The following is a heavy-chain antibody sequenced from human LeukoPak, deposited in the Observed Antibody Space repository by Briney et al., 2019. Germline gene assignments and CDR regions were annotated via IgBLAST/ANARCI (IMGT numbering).Heavy chain of an antibody. J-gene: IGHJ5*02. CDR2: INAGNGNT. CDR1: GYTFTSYA. D-gene: IGHD2-2*01. CDR3: ARDIYCSSTSCFSWFAP. V-gene: IGHV1-3*01. Sequence: GASVKVSCKASGYTFTSYAMHWVRQAPGQRLEWMGWINAGNGNTKYLQKFQGRVTITRDTSASTAYMELSSLRSEDTAVYYCARDIYCSSTSCFSWFAPGGKGTLVTVSS.